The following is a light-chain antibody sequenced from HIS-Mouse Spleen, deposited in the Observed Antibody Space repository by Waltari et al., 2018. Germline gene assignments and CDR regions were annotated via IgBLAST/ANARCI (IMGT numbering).Light chain of an antibody. J-gene: IGKJ3*01. CDR1: QGIISY. V-gene: IGKV1-8*01. CDR2: AAS. Sequence: AIRMTQSPSSFSASTGDRVTITCRASQGIISYLAWYQQKPGKAPKLLIYAASTLQSGVPSMFSGSGSGTDFTLTISCLQSEDFATYYCQQYYSYPFTFGPGTKVDIK. CDR3: QQYYSYPFT.